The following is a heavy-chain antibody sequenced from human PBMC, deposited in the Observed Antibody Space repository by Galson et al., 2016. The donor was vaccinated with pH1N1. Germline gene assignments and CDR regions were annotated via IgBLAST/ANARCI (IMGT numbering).Heavy chain of an antibody. D-gene: IGHD3-10*01. CDR1: GFNFSRYG. CDR2: IGYGGNNK. CDR3: AKNITMVRGASGAMGV. V-gene: IGHV3-30*02. Sequence: SLRLSCAASGFNFSRYGLHWVRQAPGKGLEGVAGIGYGGNNKYYADSVKGRFTISRDNSKNTLYLQMNSLRAEDTAMYCCAKNITMVRGASGAMGVWGQGTTVTVSS. J-gene: IGHJ6*02.